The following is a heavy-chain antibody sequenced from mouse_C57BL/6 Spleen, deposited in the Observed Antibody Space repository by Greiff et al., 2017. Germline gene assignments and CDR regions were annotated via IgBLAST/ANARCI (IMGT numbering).Heavy chain of an antibody. V-gene: IGHV1-52*01. CDR1: GYTFTSYW. D-gene: IGHD2-2*01. CDR3: ARSTMVTNYFDY. CDR2: IDPSDSET. Sequence: QVQLQQPGAELVRPGSSAKLSCKASGYTFTSYWMHWVKQRPIQGLEWIGNIDPSDSETHYNQKFKDKATLTVDKSSSTAYMQLSSLTSEDSAVYYCARSTMVTNYFDYWGQGTTLTVSS. J-gene: IGHJ2*01.